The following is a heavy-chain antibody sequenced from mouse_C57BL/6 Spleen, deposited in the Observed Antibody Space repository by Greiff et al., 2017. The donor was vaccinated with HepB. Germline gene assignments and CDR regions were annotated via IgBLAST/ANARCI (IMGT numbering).Heavy chain of an antibody. CDR3: ARHQTPCFDY. CDR2: ISGGGGNT. J-gene: IGHJ2*01. V-gene: IGHV5-9*01. CDR1: GFTFSSYT. Sequence: EVKLVESGGGLVKPGGSLKLSCAASGFTFSSYTMSWVRQTPEKRLEWVATISGGGGNTYYPDSVKGRFTISRDNAKNTLYLQMSSLRSEDTALYYCARHQTPCFDYWGQGTTLTVSS.